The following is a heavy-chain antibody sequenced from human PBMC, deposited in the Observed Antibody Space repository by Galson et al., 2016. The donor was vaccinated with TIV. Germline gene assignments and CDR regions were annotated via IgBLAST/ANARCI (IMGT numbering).Heavy chain of an antibody. CDR3: TTELGYCSGGYCYYFDY. V-gene: IGHV3-15*01. J-gene: IGHJ4*02. D-gene: IGHD2-15*01. Sequence: APGKGLEWVGRIKSNFDGGTTDYAEPVKGRFTISRHDSKNTLFLQMNRLKTEDTAVYYCTTELGYCSGGYCYYFDYWGQGTLVTVSS. CDR2: IKSNFDGGTT.